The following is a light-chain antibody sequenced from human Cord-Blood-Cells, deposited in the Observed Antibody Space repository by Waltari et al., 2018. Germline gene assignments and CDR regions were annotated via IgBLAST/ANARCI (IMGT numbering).Light chain of an antibody. CDR1: QSISSY. CDR3: QQSYSTPRT. Sequence: DLQMTQSPSSLSASVGDRVTITCRASQSISSYLNLYQQKPGNAPKLLIYAASSLQSGVPSRFSGSGSGTDFTLTISSLQPEDFATYYCQQSYSTPRTFGQGTKVEIK. J-gene: IGKJ1*01. CDR2: AAS. V-gene: IGKV1-39*01.